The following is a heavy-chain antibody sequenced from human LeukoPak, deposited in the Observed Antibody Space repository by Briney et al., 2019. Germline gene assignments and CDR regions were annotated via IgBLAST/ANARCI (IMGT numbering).Heavy chain of an antibody. Sequence: GGSLRLSCPASGFTFSSYAMDWVRQAPGKGLEWVAFIRYDGSNKYYADSVKGRFTISRDKSKNTLYLQMNSLRAEDTAVYYCAKDFDHYGSGNQDPWGQGTLVTVSS. CDR2: IRYDGSNK. CDR1: GFTFSSYA. V-gene: IGHV3-30*02. J-gene: IGHJ5*02. CDR3: AKDFDHYGSGNQDP. D-gene: IGHD3-10*01.